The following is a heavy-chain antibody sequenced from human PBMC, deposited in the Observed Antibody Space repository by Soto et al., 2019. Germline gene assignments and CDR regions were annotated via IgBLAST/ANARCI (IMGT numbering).Heavy chain of an antibody. CDR2: IYATGTT. V-gene: IGHV4-4*07. CDR1: GASISCFY. CDR3: VRDGTKTLRDWFDP. J-gene: IGHJ5*02. Sequence: SGTLSLTCTVSGASISCFYWSWIRKSAGKGLEWIGRIYATGTTDYNPSLKSRVMMSVDTSKKQFSLKLRSVTAADTAVYYCVRDGTKTLRDWFDPWGQGISVTVS. D-gene: IGHD1-1*01.